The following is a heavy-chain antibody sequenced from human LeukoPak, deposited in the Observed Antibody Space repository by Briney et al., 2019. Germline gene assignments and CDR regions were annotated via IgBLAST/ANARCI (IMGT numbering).Heavy chain of an antibody. D-gene: IGHD6-19*01. CDR2: INPNSGGT. Sequence: GASVKVSCKASGYTFTGYYMHWVRQAPGQGLEWMGWINPNSGGTTYAQKFQGRVTMTRDTSISTAYMELSRLRSDDTAVYYCARAHGIAVAGTFSVGYWGQGTLVTVSS. J-gene: IGHJ4*02. V-gene: IGHV1-2*02. CDR3: ARAHGIAVAGTFSVGY. CDR1: GYTFTGYY.